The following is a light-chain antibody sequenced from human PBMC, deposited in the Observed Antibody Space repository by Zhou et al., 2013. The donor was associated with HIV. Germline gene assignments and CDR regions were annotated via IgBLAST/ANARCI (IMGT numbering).Light chain of an antibody. CDR1: QSLVHSDGNTY. V-gene: IGKV2-30*02. CDR3: MQGTHWHT. J-gene: IGKJ4*01. Sequence: DVVMTQSPLSLPVTLGQPASISCRSSQSLVHSDGNTYLSWFQQRPGQSPRRLIYKVSNRDSGVPDRFSGSGSGTDFTLKISRVEAEDVGVYYCMQGTHWHTFGGGTKVEIK. CDR2: KVS.